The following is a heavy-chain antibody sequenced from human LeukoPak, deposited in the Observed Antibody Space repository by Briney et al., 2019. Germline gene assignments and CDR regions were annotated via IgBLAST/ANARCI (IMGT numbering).Heavy chain of an antibody. J-gene: IGHJ4*02. V-gene: IGHV3-30*18. D-gene: IGHD3-9*01. CDR1: GFTFSSYG. CDR3: AKDCYILTGYYPTSYFDY. CDR2: ISNDGNNK. Sequence: GRSLRLSCAASGFTFSSYGMHWVRQAPGKGLEWVAVISNDGNNKYYADSVKGRFTISRDNSENTLYLQMNSLRAEDTAVYFCAKDCYILTGYYPTSYFDYWGQGTLVTVSS.